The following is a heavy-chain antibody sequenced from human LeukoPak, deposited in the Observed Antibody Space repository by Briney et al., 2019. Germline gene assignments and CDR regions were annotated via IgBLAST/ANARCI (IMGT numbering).Heavy chain of an antibody. CDR2: ISSSSSYI. CDR3: ARDQNPVPFDY. J-gene: IGHJ4*02. D-gene: IGHD4-17*01. CDR1: GFTFSSYS. V-gene: IGHV3-21*01. Sequence: GGSLRLSCAASGFTFSSYSMNWVRQAPGEGLEWVSSISSSSSYIYYADSVKGRFTISRDNAKNSLYPQMNSLRAEDTAVYYCARDQNPVPFDYWGQGTLVTVSS.